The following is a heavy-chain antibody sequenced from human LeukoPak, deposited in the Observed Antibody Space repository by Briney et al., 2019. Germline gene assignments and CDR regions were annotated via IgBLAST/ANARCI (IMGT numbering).Heavy chain of an antibody. D-gene: IGHD4-17*01. V-gene: IGHV3-53*04. CDR1: GFTVSSNY. CDR2: IYSGGNT. J-gene: IGHJ3*02. CDR3: ARAGTAVTTYAFDT. Sequence: GGSLRLSCAASGFTVSSNYMSWVRQAPGRGLEWVSLIYSGGNTYYADSVKGRFTISRHNSKNTLYLQMNSLRTEDTAVYYCARAGTAVTTYAFDTWGRGTMVTVSS.